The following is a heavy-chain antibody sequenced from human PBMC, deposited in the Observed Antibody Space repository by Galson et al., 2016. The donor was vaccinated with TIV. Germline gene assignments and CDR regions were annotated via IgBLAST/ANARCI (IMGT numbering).Heavy chain of an antibody. J-gene: IGHJ6*02. CDR1: GGSISNYY. D-gene: IGHD3-16*01. V-gene: IGHV4-59*08. CDR3: ARGLGHLDV. Sequence: QVQLQESGPGLVKPSETLSLTCTVSGGSISNYYWTWIRQPPGKGLEWLGISYSSGSTNYNPSLKSRVIISVDTSKNHFSLRLTSVTAADTAIYYCARGLGHLDVWGQGTTVTVSS. CDR2: SYSSGST.